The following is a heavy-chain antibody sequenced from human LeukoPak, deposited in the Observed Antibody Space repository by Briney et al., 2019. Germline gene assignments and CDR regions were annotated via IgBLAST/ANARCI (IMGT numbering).Heavy chain of an antibody. CDR1: GFTVSSNY. Sequence: PGGSLRLSCAASGFTVSSNYMSWVRQAPGKGLEWVSVIYSGGSTYYADSVKGRFTISRGNSKNTLYLQMNSLRAEDTAVYYCARGGGWYYYDSSGYYYEFWGQGTLVTVSS. V-gene: IGHV3-53*01. J-gene: IGHJ4*02. D-gene: IGHD3-22*01. CDR2: IYSGGST. CDR3: ARGGGWYYYDSSGYYYEF.